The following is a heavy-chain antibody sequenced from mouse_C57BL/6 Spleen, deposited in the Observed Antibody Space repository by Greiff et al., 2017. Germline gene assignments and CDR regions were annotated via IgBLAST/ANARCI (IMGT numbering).Heavy chain of an antibody. D-gene: IGHD2-5*01. CDR1: GYAFSSSW. V-gene: IGHV1-82*01. CDR3: ARWSNYDAMDY. CDR2: IYPGDGDT. J-gene: IGHJ4*01. Sequence: QVQLKESGPALVKPGASVTISCKASGYAFSSSWMNWVKQRPGTGLERIGRIYPGDGDTTYNGKFKGKATLTADKSSSTAYMQLSSLTSEDSAVYFCARWSNYDAMDYWGQGTSVTVSS.